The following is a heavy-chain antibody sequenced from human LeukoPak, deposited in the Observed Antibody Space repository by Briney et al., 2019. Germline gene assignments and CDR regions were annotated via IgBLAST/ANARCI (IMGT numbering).Heavy chain of an antibody. V-gene: IGHV4-39*07. Sequence: ASETLSLTCTVSGGSISSSNYYWGWIRQPPGKGLEWIGEINHSGSTNYNPSLKSRVTISVDTSKNQFSLKLSSVTAADTAVYYCARGLGYCSGGSCYGPRVYNAFDIWGQGTMVTVSS. CDR2: INHSGST. J-gene: IGHJ3*02. D-gene: IGHD2-15*01. CDR3: ARGLGYCSGGSCYGPRVYNAFDI. CDR1: GGSISSSNYY.